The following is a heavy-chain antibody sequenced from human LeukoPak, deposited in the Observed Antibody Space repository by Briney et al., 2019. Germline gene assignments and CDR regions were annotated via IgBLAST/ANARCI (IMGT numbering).Heavy chain of an antibody. CDR1: GFTFSTYW. CDR2: INSDGRSI. V-gene: IGHV3-74*01. Sequence: GGSLRLSCVASGFTFSTYWMHWVRRAPGKGPVWVSRINSDGRSISYADSVEGRFTVSRDNAKNTLFLQMDSLRAEDTAVYYCARDAVDTANAVWGQGTTVTVSS. J-gene: IGHJ6*02. CDR3: ARDAVDTANAV. D-gene: IGHD5-18*01.